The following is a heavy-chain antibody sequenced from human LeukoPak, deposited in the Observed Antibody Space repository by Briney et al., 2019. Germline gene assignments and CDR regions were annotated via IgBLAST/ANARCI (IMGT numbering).Heavy chain of an antibody. CDR3: TALTGGYGDYVDY. J-gene: IGHJ4*02. CDR2: INPSGGST. D-gene: IGHD4-17*01. Sequence: ASVKVSCKAPGYTFTSYYMHWVRQAPGQGLEWMGIINPSGGSTSYAQKFQGRVTMTRDTSTSTVYMELSSLRSEDTAVYYCTALTGGYGDYVDYWGQGTLVTVSS. V-gene: IGHV1-46*01. CDR1: GYTFTSYY.